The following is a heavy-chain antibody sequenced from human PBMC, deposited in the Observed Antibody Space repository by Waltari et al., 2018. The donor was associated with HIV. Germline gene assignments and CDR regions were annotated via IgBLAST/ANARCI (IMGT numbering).Heavy chain of an antibody. CDR3: VKMRESSGWLEYFQV. D-gene: IGHD6-19*01. CDR1: GFPSGNFH. CDR2: IGASRINT. J-gene: IGHJ1*01. V-gene: IGHV3-64D*06. Sequence: VESGDSYVTPGGSLAHLCAHSGFPSGNFHVHWVRQAPGRVLQFVSAIGASRINTYYADSVKGRFTISRDNSKNALVLQMRSLRPDDSAIYDCVKMRESSGWLEYFQVWGQGKLITVSS.